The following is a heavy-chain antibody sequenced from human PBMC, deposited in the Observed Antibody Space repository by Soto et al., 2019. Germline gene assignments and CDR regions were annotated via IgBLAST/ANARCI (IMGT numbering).Heavy chain of an antibody. V-gene: IGHV6-1*01. CDR3: ARVGIPGGGYYYAMHV. D-gene: IGHD2-8*02. CDR1: GDSVSSNSAA. Sequence: PSQTLSLTCDISGDSVSSNSAAWNWIRQSPSRGLEWLGRTYYRSKWYNDYAVSVKSRITINPDTSKNQFSLQLNSVTPEDTAVYYCARVGIPGGGYYYAMHVCGQATTVTVSS. J-gene: IGHJ6*02. CDR2: TYYRSKWYN.